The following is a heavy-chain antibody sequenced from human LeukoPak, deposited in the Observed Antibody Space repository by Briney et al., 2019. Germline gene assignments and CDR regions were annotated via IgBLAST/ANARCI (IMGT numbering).Heavy chain of an antibody. D-gene: IGHD2-15*01. V-gene: IGHV3-11*01. CDR1: GFPFSDYY. CDR3: VRGPSDSSLPGY. J-gene: IGHJ4*02. Sequence: GGSLRLSCAASGFPFSDYYMSWIRQAPGKGLEWVSYISSGGSTIYYADSVKGRITISRDNAKTSLYLQMNGLRAEDTAVYYCVRGPSDSSLPGYWGQGTLVTVSS. CDR2: ISSGGSTI.